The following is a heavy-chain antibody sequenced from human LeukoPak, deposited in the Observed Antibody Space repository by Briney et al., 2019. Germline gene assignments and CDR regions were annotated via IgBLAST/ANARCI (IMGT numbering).Heavy chain of an antibody. CDR2: IYYSGST. V-gene: IGHV4-31*03. CDR3: ARDRGDGYNYLLDY. Sequence: PSQTLSFTCTVSGGSISSGGYYWGWIRQHPGKGLEWIGYIYYSGSTYYNPSLKSRVTLSVDTSKNQFSLTLSSVTAADTAVYYCARDRGDGYNYLLDYWGQGTLVTVSS. J-gene: IGHJ4*02. CDR1: GGSISSGGYY. D-gene: IGHD5-24*01.